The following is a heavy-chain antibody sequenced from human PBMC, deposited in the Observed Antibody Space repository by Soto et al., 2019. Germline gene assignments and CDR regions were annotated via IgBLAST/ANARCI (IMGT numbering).Heavy chain of an antibody. V-gene: IGHV3-7*03. Sequence: EVRLVESGGGLVQPGGSLRLSCAASGFTFSNYYMTWVRQAPGKGLEWVASIKYDGNEQNYVDSVKGRFTISRDNAKNSLYLQMNSLRAEDTALYYCSRENWFQDYWGQGNLVTVSS. D-gene: IGHD3-9*01. CDR1: GFTFSNYY. CDR2: IKYDGNEQ. J-gene: IGHJ4*02. CDR3: SRENWFQDY.